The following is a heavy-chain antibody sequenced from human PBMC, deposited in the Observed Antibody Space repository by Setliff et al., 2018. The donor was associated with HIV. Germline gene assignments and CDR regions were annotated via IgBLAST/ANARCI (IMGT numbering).Heavy chain of an antibody. D-gene: IGHD2-15*01. Sequence: SETLSLTCTVSGGSITSGGDSWSWIRQHPGKGLKWIGYISYSGITYYNPSLKSRLTVSIDTSKNHLSLKVISVSVADTAMYFCARGKDPGLYFDNWRQGTLVTVSS. CDR2: ISYSGIT. V-gene: IGHV4-31*03. CDR3: ARGKDPGLYFDN. J-gene: IGHJ4*02. CDR1: GGSITSGGDS.